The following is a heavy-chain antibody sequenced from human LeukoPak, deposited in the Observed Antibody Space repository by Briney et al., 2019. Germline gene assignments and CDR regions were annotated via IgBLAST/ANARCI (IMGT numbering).Heavy chain of an antibody. CDR1: GYTFTRNY. V-gene: IGHV1-46*01. CDR3: ASDRQWLRLATMDV. J-gene: IGHJ6*02. D-gene: IGHD6-19*01. CDR2: IHPSGGST. Sequence: ALVKVSYKLSGYTFTRNYIHWVRPAPGQGLEWMGLIHPSGGSTTYAQKFQGRVTLTRDTSSSTVYMELSSLRSEDTAVYYCASDRQWLRLATMDVWGQGTTVTVSS.